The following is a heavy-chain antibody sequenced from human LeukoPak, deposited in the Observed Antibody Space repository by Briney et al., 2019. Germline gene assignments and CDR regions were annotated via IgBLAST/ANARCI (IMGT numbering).Heavy chain of an antibody. D-gene: IGHD3-22*01. Sequence: GGSLTLSCAASGFTFYDYAMHGVRHAPGKGGEWVSGISWNRGSIVYADSVKGRFTISRDNAKTSLYLQMNSLRAEDTALYYCAKDVLEYYDSSGYFDYWGQGTLVPASS. CDR2: ISWNRGSI. J-gene: IGHJ4*02. V-gene: IGHV3-9*01. CDR1: GFTFYDYA. CDR3: AKDVLEYYDSSGYFDY.